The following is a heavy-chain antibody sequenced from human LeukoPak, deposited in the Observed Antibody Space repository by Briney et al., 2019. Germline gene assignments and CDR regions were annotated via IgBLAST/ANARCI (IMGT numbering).Heavy chain of an antibody. Sequence: GSLRLSCAASGLTFSSYGMHWVRQAPGKGLEWVAVISYDGSNKYYADSVKGRFTISRDNSKNTLYLQMNSLRAEDTAVYYCGATPPDYWGQGTLVTVSS. V-gene: IGHV3-30*03. CDR2: ISYDGSNK. CDR1: GLTFSSYG. CDR3: GATPPDY. J-gene: IGHJ4*02. D-gene: IGHD1-26*01.